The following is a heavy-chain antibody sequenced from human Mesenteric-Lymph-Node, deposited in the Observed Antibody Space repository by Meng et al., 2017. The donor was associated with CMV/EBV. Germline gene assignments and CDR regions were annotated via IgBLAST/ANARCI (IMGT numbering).Heavy chain of an antibody. CDR3: ARARRGY. J-gene: IGHJ4*02. CDR1: GYMFTGYY. CDR2: IDPNSGGT. D-gene: IGHD3-10*01. V-gene: IGHV1-2*02. Sequence: ASVKVSCKASGYMFTGYYMHWVRQAPGQGLEWMGWIDPNSGGTNYAQKFQGRVAMTRDTSISTAYMELSRLTSDDTAVYYCARARRGYWGQGTLVTVSS.